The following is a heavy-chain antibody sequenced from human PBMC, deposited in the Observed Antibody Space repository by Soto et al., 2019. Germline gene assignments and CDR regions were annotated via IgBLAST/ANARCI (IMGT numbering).Heavy chain of an antibody. V-gene: IGHV3-23*01. D-gene: IGHD5-12*01. CDR2: ISGSGGST. CDR3: AEDTMNRRVATIFDD. J-gene: IGHJ4*02. CDR1: GFTFSSYA. Sequence: GGSLRLSCAASGFTFSSYAMSWVRQAPGRGLEWVSAISGSGGSTYYADSVKGRFTISRDNSKNTLYLQMNSLRAEDTAVYYCAEDTMNRRVATIFDDWGQGTLVTVSS.